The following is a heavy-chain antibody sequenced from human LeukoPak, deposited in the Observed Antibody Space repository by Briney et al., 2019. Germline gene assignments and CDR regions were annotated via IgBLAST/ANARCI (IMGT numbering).Heavy chain of an antibody. J-gene: IGHJ4*02. D-gene: IGHD6-13*01. CDR1: GFTFSSYA. CDR2: ISGSGGST. V-gene: IGHV3-23*01. Sequence: GGSLRLSCAASGFTFSSYAMSWVRQAPGKGLEWVSAISGSGGSTYYADSVKGRFTISRDNSKNTLYLQMNSLRAEDTAVYYCAKDSSSWYKGNYFDYWGQGPWSPSPQ. CDR3: AKDSSSWYKGNYFDY.